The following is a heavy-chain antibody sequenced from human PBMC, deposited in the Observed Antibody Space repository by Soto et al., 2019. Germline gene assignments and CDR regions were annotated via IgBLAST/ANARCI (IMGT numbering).Heavy chain of an antibody. CDR3: AKVRYEYDSRGYYYYFDY. V-gene: IGHV3-23*01. CDR1: GFTFNNYA. Sequence: GGSLRLSCAASGFTFNNYAMSWVRQAPGRGLEWVSAISGSGGSAYFADFVKGRFTISRDNSKNTLYLQMNSLRAEDTAVYYCAKVRYEYDSRGYYYYFDYWGQGTPVTVSS. D-gene: IGHD3-22*01. J-gene: IGHJ4*02. CDR2: ISGSGGSA.